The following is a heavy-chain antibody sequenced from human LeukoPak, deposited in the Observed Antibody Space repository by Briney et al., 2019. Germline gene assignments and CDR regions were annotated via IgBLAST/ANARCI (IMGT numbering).Heavy chain of an antibody. CDR3: ARGFYELLTWTLGDY. J-gene: IGHJ4*02. CDR1: GFTFSSYG. D-gene: IGHD5/OR15-5a*01. V-gene: IGHV3-33*08. Sequence: GSLRLSCAASGFTFSSYGMHWVRQAPGKGLEWVAVIWYDGSNKYYADSVKGRFTISRDNSKNTLYLQMNSLRAEDTAVYYCARGFYELLTWTLGDYWGQGTLVTVSS. CDR2: IWYDGSNK.